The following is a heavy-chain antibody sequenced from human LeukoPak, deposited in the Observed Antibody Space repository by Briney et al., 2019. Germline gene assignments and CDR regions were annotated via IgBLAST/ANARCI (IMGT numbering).Heavy chain of an antibody. Sequence: PSETLSLTCTVSGGSISSSSYYWGWIRQPPGTGLEWIGSIYYSGSTYYNPSLKSRVTISVDTSKNQFSLKLGSVTAADTAVYYCARGPRYCSSTSCYYGMDVWGQGTTVTVSS. D-gene: IGHD2-2*01. CDR1: GGSISSSSYY. J-gene: IGHJ6*02. CDR3: ARGPRYCSSTSCYYGMDV. CDR2: IYYSGST. V-gene: IGHV4-39*01.